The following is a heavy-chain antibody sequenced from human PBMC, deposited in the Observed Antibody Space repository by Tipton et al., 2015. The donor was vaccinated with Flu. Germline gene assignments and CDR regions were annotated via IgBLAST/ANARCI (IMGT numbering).Heavy chain of an antibody. D-gene: IGHD6-6*01. J-gene: IGHJ4*02. Sequence: TLSLTCTVSGGSISSSSYYWGWIRQPPGKGLEWIGSIYYSGSTYYNPSRKSRVTISVDTSKNQFSLKLSSVTAADTAVYYCASVAARGAGYWGQGTLVTVSS. CDR1: GGSISSSSYY. CDR3: ASVAARGAGY. CDR2: IYYSGST. V-gene: IGHV4-39*07.